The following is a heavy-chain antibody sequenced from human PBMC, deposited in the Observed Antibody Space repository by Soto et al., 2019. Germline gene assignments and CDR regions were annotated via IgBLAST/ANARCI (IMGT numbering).Heavy chain of an antibody. Sequence: QVQLVQSGAEVKKPGSSVKVSCKASGDTFNFYTISWVRQAPGQGLEWMGRIIPMLGMSNYAQKFQGRVTIIADKSTGTAYMQLSSLRSEDTAIYYCATSYGSGSRPFDYWGQGTLVTVSS. CDR2: IIPMLGMS. V-gene: IGHV1-69*02. D-gene: IGHD3-10*01. CDR1: GDTFNFYT. J-gene: IGHJ4*02. CDR3: ATSYGSGSRPFDY.